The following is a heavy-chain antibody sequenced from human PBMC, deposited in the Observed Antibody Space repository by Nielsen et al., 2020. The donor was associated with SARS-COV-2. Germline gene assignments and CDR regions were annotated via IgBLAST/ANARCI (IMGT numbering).Heavy chain of an antibody. CDR2: IWYDGSNK. D-gene: IGHD3-3*01. J-gene: IGHJ6*02. V-gene: IGHV3-30*02. CDR1: GFTFSSYG. CDR3: AKELFGGMDV. Sequence: GESLKISCAASGFTFSSYGMHWVRQAPGKGLEWVAVIWYDGSNKYYADSVKGRFTISRDNSKNTLYLQMNSLRAEDTAVYYCAKELFGGMDVWGQGTTVTVSS.